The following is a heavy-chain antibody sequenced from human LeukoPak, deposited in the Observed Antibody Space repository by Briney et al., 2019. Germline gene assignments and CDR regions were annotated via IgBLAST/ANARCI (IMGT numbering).Heavy chain of an antibody. CDR1: GFTFSSYS. CDR2: ISSSSSYI. J-gene: IGHJ4*02. V-gene: IGHV3-21*01. Sequence: KTGGSLRLSCAASGFTFSSYSMNWVRQAPGKGLEWVSSISSSSSYIYYADSVKGRFTISRDNAKNSLYLQMNSLRAEDTAVYYCARVSGYYGSGSFFDYWGQGTLVTVSS. D-gene: IGHD3-10*01. CDR3: ARVSGYYGSGSFFDY.